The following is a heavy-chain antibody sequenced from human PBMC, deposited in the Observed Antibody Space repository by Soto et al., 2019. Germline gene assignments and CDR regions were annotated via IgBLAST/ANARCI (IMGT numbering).Heavy chain of an antibody. CDR1: GGTFSSYT. CDR2: IIPILGIA. D-gene: IGHD1-26*01. V-gene: IGHV1-69*02. Sequence: QVQLVQSGAEVKKPGSSVKVSCKASGGTFSSYTISWVRQAPGQGLEWMGRIIPILGIANYAQKFQGRVTITADKSTSTAYMELSSLRSEDTAVYYCARLSRGVASWFDPWGQGTLVTVSP. CDR3: ARLSRGVASWFDP. J-gene: IGHJ5*02.